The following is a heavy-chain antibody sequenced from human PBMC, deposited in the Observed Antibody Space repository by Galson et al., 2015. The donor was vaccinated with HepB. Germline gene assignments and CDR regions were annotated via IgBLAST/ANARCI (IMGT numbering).Heavy chain of an antibody. V-gene: IGHV1-18*01. Sequence: SVKVSCKASGYTFTSYGISWVRQAPGQGLEWMGWISAYNGNTNYAQKLQGRVAMTTDTSTSTAYMELRSLRSDDTAVYYCARDYRYDSSGYYAYWGQGTLVTVSS. CDR1: GYTFTSYG. D-gene: IGHD3-22*01. J-gene: IGHJ4*02. CDR3: ARDYRYDSSGYYAY. CDR2: ISAYNGNT.